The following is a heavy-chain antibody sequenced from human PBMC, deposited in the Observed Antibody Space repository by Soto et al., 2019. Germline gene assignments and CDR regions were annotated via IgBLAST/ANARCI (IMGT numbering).Heavy chain of an antibody. CDR2: INPSSGET. Sequence: QIRLVQSGGEVRTPGASVKVSCKASGYTFSSYGITWVRQAPGQGLEWLGWINPSSGETNYAQKFQGRVTVTTDTSTTTGYIELRNLTFDDTAVYYCARDWYPRFDPWGQGTLVTVSS. J-gene: IGHJ5*02. D-gene: IGHD6-13*01. V-gene: IGHV1-18*01. CDR3: ARDWYPRFDP. CDR1: GYTFSSYG.